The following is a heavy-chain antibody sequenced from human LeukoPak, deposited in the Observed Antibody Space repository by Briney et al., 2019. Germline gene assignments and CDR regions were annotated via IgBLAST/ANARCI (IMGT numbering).Heavy chain of an antibody. CDR3: ARVHRLVPGPFHI. J-gene: IGHJ3*02. CDR2: IYYSGST. CDR1: GGSISSYY. D-gene: IGHD6-6*01. Sequence: PSETLSLTCTVSGGSISSYYWSWIRQPPAKGVEWIGNIYYSGSTNYNPSLKSRVTISVDTSKNQFSLNLRSVTAADTAVFYCARVHRLVPGPFHIWGQGTMVIVSS. V-gene: IGHV4-59*01.